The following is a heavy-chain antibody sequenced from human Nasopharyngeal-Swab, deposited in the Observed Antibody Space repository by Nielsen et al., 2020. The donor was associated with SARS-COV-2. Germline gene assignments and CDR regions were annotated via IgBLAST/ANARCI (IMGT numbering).Heavy chain of an antibody. J-gene: IGHJ4*02. V-gene: IGHV3-30*04. D-gene: IGHD5-12*01. CDR3: ARGNRGYATYFDY. CDR2: ISYDGSNK. CDR1: GFTFSSYA. Sequence: GEYLKISCEASGFTFSSYAMHWVRQAPGKGLEWVAVISYDGSNKYYADSVKGRFTISRDNSKNTLYLQMNSLRAEDTAVYYCARGNRGYATYFDYWGQGTLVTVSS.